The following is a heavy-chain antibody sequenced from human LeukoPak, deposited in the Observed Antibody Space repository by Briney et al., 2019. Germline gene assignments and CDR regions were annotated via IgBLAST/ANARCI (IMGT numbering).Heavy chain of an antibody. J-gene: IGHJ4*02. CDR3: AKAPGPYYYDSSGDY. V-gene: IGHV3-9*01. CDR2: ISWNSGSI. CDR1: GFSLNRYW. D-gene: IGHD3-22*01. Sequence: GGSLRLSCAVSGFSLNRYWMSWVRLTPGKGLEWVSGISWNSGSIGYADSVKGRFTISRDNAKNSLYLQMNSLRAEDTALYYCAKAPGPYYYDSSGDYWGQGTLVTVSS.